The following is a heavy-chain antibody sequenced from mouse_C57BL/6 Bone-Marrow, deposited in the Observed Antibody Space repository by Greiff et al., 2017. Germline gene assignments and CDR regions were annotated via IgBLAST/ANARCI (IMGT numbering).Heavy chain of an antibody. Sequence: EVQLQQSGAELVRPGASVKLSCTASGFNIKDDYMHWVKTRPEQGLEWIGWIDPENGDTEYASKFQGKGTITADTPSNTAYLQLSSLTSEDTAVYYCTTVMITCYIDYWGQGTTRTVSS. D-gene: IGHD2-4*01. CDR2: IDPENGDT. V-gene: IGHV14-4*01. CDR1: GFNIKDDY. CDR3: TTVMITCYIDY. J-gene: IGHJ2*01.